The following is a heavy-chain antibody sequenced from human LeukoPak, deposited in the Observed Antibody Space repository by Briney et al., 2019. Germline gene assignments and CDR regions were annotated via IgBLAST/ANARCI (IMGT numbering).Heavy chain of an antibody. V-gene: IGHV4-30-4*01. CDR2: IYYSGST. Sequence: SQTLSLTCTVSGGSISNGDYYWSWIRQPPGKGLEWIGYIYYSGSTYYNPSLKSRVTISVDTSKNQFSLKLSSVTAADTAVYYCARGSLTYYDSSGYYYRAFDIWGQGTMVTVSS. CDR1: GGSISNGDYY. D-gene: IGHD3-22*01. J-gene: IGHJ3*02. CDR3: ARGSLTYYDSSGYYYRAFDI.